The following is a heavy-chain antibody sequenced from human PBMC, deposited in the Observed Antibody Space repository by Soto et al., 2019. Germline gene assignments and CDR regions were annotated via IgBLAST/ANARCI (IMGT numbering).Heavy chain of an antibody. J-gene: IGHJ4*02. Sequence: EVQLVESGGGLVQPGRSLRLSCVVSGFSFDDYAMHWVRQAPGKGLEWVSGITWNSGSIGYADSVKGRFTISRDNSKNTLYLQVNSLRTEDTAVYYCARAGSYYPPDYWGQGALVTVSS. V-gene: IGHV3-9*01. CDR2: ITWNSGSI. CDR1: GFSFDDYA. CDR3: ARAGSYYPPDY. D-gene: IGHD3-10*01.